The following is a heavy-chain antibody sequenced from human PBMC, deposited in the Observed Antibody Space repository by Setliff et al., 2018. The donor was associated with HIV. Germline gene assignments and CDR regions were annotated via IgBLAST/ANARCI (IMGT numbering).Heavy chain of an antibody. CDR2: IKQDGSEK. D-gene: IGHD3-10*01. Sequence: LRLSCTASGFTFGDYAMSWVRQAPGKGLEWVANIKQDGSEKYYLDSVKVRFTISRDNAKNSLYLQMNSLRAEDTAIYYCARGSLRGVLALGMDVWGQGTTVTVSS. J-gene: IGHJ6*02. V-gene: IGHV3-7*01. CDR3: ARGSLRGVLALGMDV. CDR1: GFTFGDYA.